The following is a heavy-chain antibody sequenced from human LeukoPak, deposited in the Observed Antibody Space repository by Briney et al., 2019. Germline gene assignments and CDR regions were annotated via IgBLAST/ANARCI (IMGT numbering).Heavy chain of an antibody. CDR1: ESLNGYA. D-gene: IGHD3-16*01. V-gene: IGHV3-21*01. CDR3: ARCALGVWADNYYMDV. J-gene: IGHJ6*03. CDR2: ISSSGSYM. Sequence: PGGSLRLSGSASESLNGYAMSWLRQAPGLGLEWVASISSSGSYMYYADSVKGRFIISRDNAKKSLSLEMNSLTSHDTAIYYCARCALGVWADNYYMDVWGTGTTVIVSS.